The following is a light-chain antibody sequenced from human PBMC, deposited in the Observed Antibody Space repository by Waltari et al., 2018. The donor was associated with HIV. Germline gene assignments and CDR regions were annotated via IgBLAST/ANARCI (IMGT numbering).Light chain of an antibody. CDR3: AAWDDSLNGWV. V-gene: IGLV1-44*01. Sequence: QSVLTQPPSVSGTPGQRVTISCSGSRSNIGRNTVNWYQQVPGMAPKFLISGNDGRPAGVPDRFSGSKSGTSASLAVRGLQSDDEANYYCAAWDDSLNGWVFGGGTMLTVL. CDR2: GND. CDR1: RSNIGRNT. J-gene: IGLJ3*02.